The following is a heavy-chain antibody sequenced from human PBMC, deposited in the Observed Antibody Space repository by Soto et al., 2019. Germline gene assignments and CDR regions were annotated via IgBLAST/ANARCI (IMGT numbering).Heavy chain of an antibody. CDR3: ASGLRFLEWLLGMDV. CDR1: GYTFTSYG. CDR2: ISAYNGNT. D-gene: IGHD3-3*01. J-gene: IGHJ6*02. V-gene: IGHV1-18*01. Sequence: ASVKVSCKASGYTFTSYGISWVRQAPGQGLEWMGWISAYNGNTNYAQKLQGRVTMTTDTSTSTAYMELRSLRSDDTAVYYCASGLRFLEWLLGMDVWGPGTPVTVSS.